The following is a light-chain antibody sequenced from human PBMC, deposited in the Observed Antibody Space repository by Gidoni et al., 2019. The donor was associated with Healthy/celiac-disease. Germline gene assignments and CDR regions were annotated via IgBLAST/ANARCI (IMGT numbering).Light chain of an antibody. V-gene: IGKV4-1*01. J-gene: IGKJ2*01. CDR2: WAS. CDR1: QSVLYSSNNKNY. Sequence: DIVMTQSPDSLAVSLGERATINCKSSQSVLYSSNNKNYLAWYQQKPGQPPKLLIYWASTRESGVPDRFSGSGSGTDFTLTISSLQAEDVAVYYCQHLGGTFGQGTKLEIK. CDR3: QHLGGT.